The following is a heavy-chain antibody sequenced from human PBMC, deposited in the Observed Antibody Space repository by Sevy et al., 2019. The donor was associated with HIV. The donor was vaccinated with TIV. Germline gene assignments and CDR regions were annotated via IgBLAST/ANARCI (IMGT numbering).Heavy chain of an antibody. CDR2: ISGGGGST. J-gene: IGHJ4*02. D-gene: IGHD6-13*01. CDR1: GFSFSLYA. V-gene: IGHV3-23*01. CDR3: AKEGTWYGRDYFDY. Sequence: GGSLRLSCVASGFSFSLYAMSWVRQAPGKGLEWVSAISGGGGSTYYADSVKGRITISRDTSKNTLSLQMTSLRAEDTAVYYCAKEGTWYGRDYFDYWGQGTLVTVSS.